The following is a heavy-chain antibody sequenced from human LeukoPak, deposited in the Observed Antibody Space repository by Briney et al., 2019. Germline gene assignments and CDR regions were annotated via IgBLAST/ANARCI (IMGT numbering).Heavy chain of an antibody. Sequence: GGSLRLSCAASGFTFTNYAMAWVRQAPGKGLEWVSAITGSGGSTFYAGSVKGRFTISRDNSKNTLYLQMNSLRAEDTAVYYCAKATMIVVVIPDYWGQGTLVTVSS. CDR2: ITGSGGST. CDR1: GFTFTNYA. D-gene: IGHD3-22*01. V-gene: IGHV3-23*01. CDR3: AKATMIVVVIPDY. J-gene: IGHJ4*02.